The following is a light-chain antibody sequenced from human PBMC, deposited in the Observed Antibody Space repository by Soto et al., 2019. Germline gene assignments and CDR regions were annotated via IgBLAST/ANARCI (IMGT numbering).Light chain of an antibody. CDR3: QQYNTYPYT. Sequence: DIQMTQSPSTLSASVGDRVIITCRASQSISTWLAWYQQKPGKAPKLLIYKASSSESGVPSRFSGSGFGTEFTLTISSLQPDDFATYYCQQYNTYPYTFGQGTKVEIK. V-gene: IGKV1-5*03. CDR2: KAS. J-gene: IGKJ2*01. CDR1: QSISTW.